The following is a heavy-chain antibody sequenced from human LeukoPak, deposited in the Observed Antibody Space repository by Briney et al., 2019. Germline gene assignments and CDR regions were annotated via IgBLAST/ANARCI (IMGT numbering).Heavy chain of an antibody. Sequence: PGGSLRLSCAASGFPFGSHAMKWVRQAPGKGLEWVSYITTSSQVYYADSVKGRFSISRDNAKNSLYLQMDGLRAEDTAVYYCASIWSGSLDYWGQGTLVTVSS. CDR3: ASIWSGSLDY. J-gene: IGHJ4*02. D-gene: IGHD3-3*01. CDR1: GFPFGSHA. CDR2: ITTSSQV. V-gene: IGHV3-69-1*01.